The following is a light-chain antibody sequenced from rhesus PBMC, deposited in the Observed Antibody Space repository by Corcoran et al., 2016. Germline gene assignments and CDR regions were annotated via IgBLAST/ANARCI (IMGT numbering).Light chain of an antibody. CDR2: EVS. V-gene: IGKV2-104*02. CDR1: QSLLDNEDGNTF. J-gene: IGKJ3*01. CDR3: MQALEFPFT. Sequence: DIVMTQTPLSLPVTPGEPASISCRSSQSLLDNEDGNTFLDWYLQKLGQSPQLLIYEVSNRPSGVPDRFSGSGSDTDFTLKISRVEAEDVGVYYCMQALEFPFTFGPGTKLDIK.